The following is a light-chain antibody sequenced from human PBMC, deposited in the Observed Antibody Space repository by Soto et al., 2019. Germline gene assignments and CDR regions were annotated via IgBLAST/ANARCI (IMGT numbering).Light chain of an antibody. V-gene: IGKV3-20*01. CDR1: QSVSNSF. Sequence: EIVLTQSPGTLSLSPGERATLSCRASQSVSNSFLAWYQQKPGQAPRVLIYGASSRATGIQDRFSGSGSGTDFTLTISRLEPEDFAVYYCQQYGSSPYTFGQGTKLEIK. CDR2: GAS. CDR3: QQYGSSPYT. J-gene: IGKJ2*01.